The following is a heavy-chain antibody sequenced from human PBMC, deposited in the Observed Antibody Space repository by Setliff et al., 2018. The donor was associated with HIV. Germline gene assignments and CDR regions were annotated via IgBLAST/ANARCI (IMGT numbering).Heavy chain of an antibody. D-gene: IGHD5-18*01. Sequence: ASVKVSCKASGFTFSDYYMHWVRQAPGQGLEWMGWISAYNGNTNYAQKLQGRVTMTTDTSTSTAYMELRSLRSDDTAVYYCASSNVDTAMAPNEEYFDYWGQGTLVTVSS. J-gene: IGHJ4*02. V-gene: IGHV1-18*04. CDR3: ASSNVDTAMAPNEEYFDY. CDR1: GFTFSDYY. CDR2: ISAYNGNT.